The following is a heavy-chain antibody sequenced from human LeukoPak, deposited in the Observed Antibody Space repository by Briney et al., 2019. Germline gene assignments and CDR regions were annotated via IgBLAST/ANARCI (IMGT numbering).Heavy chain of an antibody. CDR3: ARPGYYDSSGYPTD. V-gene: IGHV4-30-2*06. J-gene: IGHJ4*02. Sequence: SETLSLTCAVANESVSRGSYSWSWIRQSPGKGLEWIGYIYYTGGTYYNPSLKSRVTTSADKSKNEFSLKLKSVTAADTAMYYCARPGYYDSSGYPTDWGQGTLVTVSS. CDR1: NESVSRGSYS. D-gene: IGHD3-22*01. CDR2: IYYTGGT.